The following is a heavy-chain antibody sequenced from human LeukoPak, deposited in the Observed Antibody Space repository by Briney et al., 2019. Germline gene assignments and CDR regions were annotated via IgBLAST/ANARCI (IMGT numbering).Heavy chain of an antibody. D-gene: IGHD2-15*01. CDR3: AKNGDRGAYCTGGTCYPYFYYYMDV. CDR2: ISSTGGTT. V-gene: IGHV3-23*01. CDR1: GITFSSYG. Sequence: PGGSLRLSCAASGITFSSYGMSWVRQAPGKGLEWVSSISSTGGTTYYADSVKGRFTISRDNSKNTLYLQMNRLRAEDTAIYCCAKNGDRGAYCTGGTCYPYFYYYMDVWGKGTTVTI. J-gene: IGHJ6*03.